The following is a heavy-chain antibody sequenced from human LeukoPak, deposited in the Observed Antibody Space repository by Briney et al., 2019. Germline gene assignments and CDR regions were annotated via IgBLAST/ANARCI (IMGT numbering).Heavy chain of an antibody. CDR2: IYPGDSDT. Sequence: GESLKISCKGSGYSFTSYWIGWVRQMPGKGLEWMGIIYPGDSDTRYSPSFQGQVTISADKSISTAYLQWCSLKASDTAMYYCARPGFWSGYPSHFDYWGQGTLVTVSS. J-gene: IGHJ4*02. CDR1: GYSFTSYW. D-gene: IGHD3-3*01. CDR3: ARPGFWSGYPSHFDY. V-gene: IGHV5-51*01.